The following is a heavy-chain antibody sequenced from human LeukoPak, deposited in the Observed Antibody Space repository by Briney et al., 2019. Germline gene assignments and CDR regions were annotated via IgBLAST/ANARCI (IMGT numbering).Heavy chain of an antibody. CDR3: ARFRVVVTANDAFDI. D-gene: IGHD2-21*02. Sequence: ASVKVSCKASGYTFTGYYMHWVRQAPGQGLEWMGRINPNSGGTNYAQKFQGRVTMTRDTSISTAYMELSSLRSEDTAVYYCARFRVVVTANDAFDIWGQGTMVTVSS. V-gene: IGHV1-2*06. J-gene: IGHJ3*02. CDR1: GYTFTGYY. CDR2: INPNSGGT.